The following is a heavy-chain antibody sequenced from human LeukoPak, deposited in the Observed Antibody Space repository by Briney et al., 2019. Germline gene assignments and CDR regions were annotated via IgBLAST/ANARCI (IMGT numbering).Heavy chain of an antibody. Sequence: ASVKVSCKASGYTFTTYYMHWVRQAPGQGLEWMGIINPSGGSKNCAQKFQGRLTMTRDTSTSTVYMNLSSLRSEDTAVYYCARDATDDSFDIWGQGTMVTVSS. V-gene: IGHV1-46*01. CDR1: GYTFTTYY. J-gene: IGHJ3*02. CDR3: ARDATDDSFDI. CDR2: INPSGGSK.